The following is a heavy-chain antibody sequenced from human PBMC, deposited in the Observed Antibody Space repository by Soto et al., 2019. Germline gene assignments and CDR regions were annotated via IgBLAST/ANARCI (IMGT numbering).Heavy chain of an antibody. CDR2: IIPIFGTA. CDR3: ARGPIFGVVIRGGYYGMEV. V-gene: IGHV1-69*06. Sequence: SVKISCKASGGTFSSYAISWVRQAPGQGLEWMGGIIPIFGTANYAQKFQGRVTTTADKSTSTDYMELSRLRSEDTAVYYCARGPIFGVVIRGGYYGMEVWGEGTKVTVSS. CDR1: GGTFSSYA. J-gene: IGHJ6*04. D-gene: IGHD3-3*01.